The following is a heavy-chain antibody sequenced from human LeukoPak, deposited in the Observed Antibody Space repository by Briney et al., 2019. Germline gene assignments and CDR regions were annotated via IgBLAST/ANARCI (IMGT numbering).Heavy chain of an antibody. J-gene: IGHJ4*02. CDR1: GFTFSGYW. CDR3: ARDPRSYYFDY. Sequence: GESLRLSCAASGFTFSGYWMHWVRQAPGKGLVWVSRINRDGSSTSYADSVKGRFTISRDNAKNTLYLQMNSLRAEDTAVYYCARDPRSYYFDYWGQGTLVTV. CDR2: INRDGSST. D-gene: IGHD4-17*01. V-gene: IGHV3-74*01.